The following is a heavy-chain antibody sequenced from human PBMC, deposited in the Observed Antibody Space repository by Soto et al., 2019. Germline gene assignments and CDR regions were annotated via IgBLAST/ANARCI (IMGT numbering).Heavy chain of an antibody. CDR2: INAANGDT. J-gene: IGHJ4*02. CDR1: GYTFSMHA. V-gene: IGHV1-3*01. Sequence: GASVKVSCKTSGYTFSMHAIHWVRQAPGQGLEWMGWINAANGDTKYSENFQGRVAITRDGYASAAYMEVRSLRSEDTAIYYCARDEGGWNLIEGGFVKFILDYWGQGSVVTVSS. CDR3: ARDEGGWNLIEGGFVKFILDY. D-gene: IGHD1-7*01.